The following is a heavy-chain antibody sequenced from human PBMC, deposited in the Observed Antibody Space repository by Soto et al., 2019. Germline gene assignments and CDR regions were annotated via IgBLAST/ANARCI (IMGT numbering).Heavy chain of an antibody. D-gene: IGHD2-8*01. CDR3: VRQYCTNAAGQPI. J-gene: IGHJ4*02. CDR2: IIPLFGTT. CDR1: GGTFSSSA. Sequence: QVQLVQSGAEVKKPGSSVKVSCRASGGTFSSSAFTWVRQAPGQGLEWMGGIIPLFGTTNYAQKFQGRVTVTADESTSTACMELSSLRFDDTAVYYCVRQYCTNAAGQPIWGQGTLVTVSS. V-gene: IGHV1-69*01.